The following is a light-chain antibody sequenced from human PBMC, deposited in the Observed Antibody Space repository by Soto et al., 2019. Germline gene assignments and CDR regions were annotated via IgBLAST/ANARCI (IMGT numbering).Light chain of an antibody. J-gene: IGLJ3*02. CDR1: SSDVGGFNY. Sequence: QSALTQPASVSGSPGQSITLSCTGTSSDVGGFNYVSWFQHHPGKAPKLIIYDVNNRPSGISNRFSGSKSGSTASLTISGLQADDEADYYCNSYTSGSTWVFGGGTQLTVL. V-gene: IGLV2-14*03. CDR2: DVN. CDR3: NSYTSGSTWV.